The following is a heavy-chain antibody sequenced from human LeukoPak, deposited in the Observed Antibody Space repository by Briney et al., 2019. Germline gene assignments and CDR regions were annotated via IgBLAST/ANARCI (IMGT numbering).Heavy chain of an antibody. J-gene: IGHJ4*02. D-gene: IGHD6-19*01. V-gene: IGHV3-23*01. CDR3: AKAGLDGGSIAVAATDYFDY. CDR1: GFTLSSYA. CDR2: ISGSGDTT. Sequence: GGSLRLSCAASGFTLSSYAMTWVHQAPGKGLEWASGISGSGDTTYYADSVKGRFTISRDNSKNTLILQMSSLRAEDTAVYYCAKAGLDGGSIAVAATDYFDYWGQGALVTVSS.